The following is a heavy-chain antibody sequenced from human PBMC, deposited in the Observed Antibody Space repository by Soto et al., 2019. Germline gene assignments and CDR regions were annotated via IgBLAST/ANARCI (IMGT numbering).Heavy chain of an antibody. D-gene: IGHD2-2*01. J-gene: IGHJ4*02. CDR1: GGSISSSGSY. V-gene: IGHV4-31*03. CDR3: ARAAANIDY. CDR2: ISYSGST. Sequence: SETLSLTCTVSGGSISSSGSYWTWIRQHPGKGLEWIGYISYSGSTVYNPSLESRVTISVDTSKNQFSLNLSSVTAADTAVYYCARAAANIDYWGQGTLVTVS.